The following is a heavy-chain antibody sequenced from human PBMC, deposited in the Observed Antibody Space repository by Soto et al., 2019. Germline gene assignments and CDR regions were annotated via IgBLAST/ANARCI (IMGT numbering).Heavy chain of an antibody. V-gene: IGHV4-59*01. Sequence: TSETLSLTCTVSGGSISSYYWSWIRQPPGKGLEWIGYIYYSGSTNYNPSLKSRVTISVDTSKNQFSLKLSSVTAADTAVYYCARGGDYYNWFDPWGQGTLFTVSS. CDR1: GGSISSYY. CDR2: IYYSGST. D-gene: IGHD3-10*01. CDR3: ARGGDYYNWFDP. J-gene: IGHJ5*02.